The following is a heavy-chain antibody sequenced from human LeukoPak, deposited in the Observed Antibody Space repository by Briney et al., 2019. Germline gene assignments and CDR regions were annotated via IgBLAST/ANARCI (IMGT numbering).Heavy chain of an antibody. CDR3: ASSEVGYYDFWSGYYNYMDV. D-gene: IGHD3-3*01. V-gene: IGHV4-59*08. Sequence: PSETLSLTCTVSGGSISSYYWSWIRQPPGKGLEWIGYIYYSGSTNYNPSLKSRVTISVDTSKNQFSLKLSSVTAADTAVYYYASSEVGYYDFWSGYYNYMDVWGKGTTVTVSS. CDR1: GGSISSYY. J-gene: IGHJ6*03. CDR2: IYYSGST.